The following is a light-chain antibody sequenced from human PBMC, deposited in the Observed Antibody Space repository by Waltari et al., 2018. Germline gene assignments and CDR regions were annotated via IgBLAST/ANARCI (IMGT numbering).Light chain of an antibody. CDR2: EVS. CDR1: SSHVGGYNR. Sequence: QSALTQPPSVSGSPGQSVTIPCTGTSSHVGGYNRFSWYQQPPGTAPKLMIYEVSNRPSGVPDRFSGSKSGNTASLTISGLQAEDEADYYCNSYKTGSSYVFGTGTKVTVL. J-gene: IGLJ1*01. CDR3: NSYKTGSSYV. V-gene: IGLV2-18*02.